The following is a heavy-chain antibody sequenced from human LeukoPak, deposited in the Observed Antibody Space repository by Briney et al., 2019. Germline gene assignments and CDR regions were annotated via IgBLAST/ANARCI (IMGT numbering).Heavy chain of an antibody. CDR3: ASDLGGSYYLHY. V-gene: IGHV1-46*01. D-gene: IGHD1-26*01. CDR1: GYTFTSYY. CDR2: INPSGGST. J-gene: IGHJ4*02. Sequence: GASVKVSCKASGYTFTSYYMHWVRQAPGQGLEWMGIINPSGGSTSYAQKFQGRVTMTRDMSMSTVYMELSSLRSEDTAVYYCASDLGGSYYLHYWGQGTLVTVSS.